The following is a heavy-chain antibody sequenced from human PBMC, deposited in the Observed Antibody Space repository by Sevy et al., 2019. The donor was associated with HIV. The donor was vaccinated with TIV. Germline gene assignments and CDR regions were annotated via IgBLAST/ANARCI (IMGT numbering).Heavy chain of an antibody. CDR3: VREGLGGYSYSLDC. V-gene: IGHV3-7*01. CDR1: GFSFSSYW. J-gene: IGHJ4*02. Sequence: QPGGSLRLSCAASGFSFSSYWMSWVRQAPGKGLEWVATMKQDGTEKDYVDSVKGRFTISRDNTKSSLFLQMNSLSAEDTAVYYCVREGLGGYSYSLDCWGQGTLVTVSS. D-gene: IGHD5-18*01. CDR2: MKQDGTEK.